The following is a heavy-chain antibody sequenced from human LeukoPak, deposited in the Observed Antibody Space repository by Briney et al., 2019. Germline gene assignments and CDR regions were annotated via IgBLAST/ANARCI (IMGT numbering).Heavy chain of an antibody. Sequence: ASVKVSCKVSGYTLTELSMHWVRQAPGKGLEWMGGFDPEDGETIYAQKFQGRVTITADKSTSTAYMELSSLRSEDTAVYYCARPTTVTRVGAFDIWGQGTMVTVSS. CDR1: GYTLTELS. CDR2: FDPEDGET. V-gene: IGHV1-24*01. J-gene: IGHJ3*02. D-gene: IGHD4-17*01. CDR3: ARPTTVTRVGAFDI.